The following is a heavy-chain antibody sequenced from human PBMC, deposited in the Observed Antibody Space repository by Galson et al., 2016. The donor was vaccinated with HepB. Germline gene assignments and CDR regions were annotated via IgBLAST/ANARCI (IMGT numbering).Heavy chain of an antibody. CDR2: ISGGDGST. J-gene: IGHJ4*02. CDR3: AKSMNWNNHLLLF. CDR1: GFTFTSYA. Sequence: SLRLSCAASGFTFTSYAMSWVRQAPGKGLAWVSAISGGDGSTYYADSVKGRFTISRDNSKNTVYLQMNSLRAEDTALYYCAKSMNWNNHLLLFWGQGTLVTVSS. D-gene: IGHD1/OR15-1a*01. V-gene: IGHV3-23*01.